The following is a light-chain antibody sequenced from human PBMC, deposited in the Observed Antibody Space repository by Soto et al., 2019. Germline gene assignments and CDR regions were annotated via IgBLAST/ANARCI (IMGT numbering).Light chain of an antibody. CDR1: RDDIGAYDY. CDR2: EVT. CDR3: SSYIPTSVLYV. Sequence: QSVLTQPASVSGSPGQSITISCAGTRDDIGAYDYVSWYQQHPGNAPKLLIYEVTNRPSGVSDRFSGSKSGNTASLTISGLQAEDEADYYCSSYIPTSVLYVFGTGTKVTVL. V-gene: IGLV2-14*01. J-gene: IGLJ1*01.